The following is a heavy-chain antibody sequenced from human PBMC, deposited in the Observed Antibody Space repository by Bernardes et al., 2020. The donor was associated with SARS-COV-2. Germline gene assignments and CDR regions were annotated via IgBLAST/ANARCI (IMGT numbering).Heavy chain of an antibody. CDR2: ISSSGSTI. D-gene: IGHD1-26*01. CDR1: GFTFSDYY. J-gene: IGHJ6*02. Sequence: GGSLRLSCAASGFTFSDYYMSWIRQAPGKGLEWVSYISSSGSTIYYADSVKGRFTISRDNAKNSLYLQMNSLRAEDTAVYYCARAVGATHYYYYYGMDVWGQGTTVTVSS. V-gene: IGHV3-11*01. CDR3: ARAVGATHYYYYYGMDV.